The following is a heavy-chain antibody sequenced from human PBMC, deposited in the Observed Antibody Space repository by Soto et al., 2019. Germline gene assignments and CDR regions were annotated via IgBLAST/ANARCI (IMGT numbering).Heavy chain of an antibody. J-gene: IGHJ4*02. Sequence: SETQSLTYTVSGGSISSYYGSWIRQPPGKGLEWIGYIYYSGSTNYNPSLKSRVTISVDTSKNQFSLKLSSVTAADTAVYYCARGGRMRPFLNWGQGTLVTVSS. CDR3: ARGGRMRPFLN. CDR1: GGSISSYY. V-gene: IGHV4-59*01. D-gene: IGHD3-3*02. CDR2: IYYSGST.